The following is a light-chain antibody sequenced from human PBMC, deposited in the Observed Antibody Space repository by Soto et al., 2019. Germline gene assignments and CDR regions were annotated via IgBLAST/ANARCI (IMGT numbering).Light chain of an antibody. Sequence: EIVLTQSPGTLSLSPGERATLSCRADRSVSDTLLTWFQQKPGQAPRLLIFGTSNRAPGIPDRFSGSGSGTEFTLTISRLEPDDFAVYYCQHYGGSSWTFGQGTKVDIK. CDR1: RSVSDTL. CDR3: QHYGGSSWT. CDR2: GTS. V-gene: IGKV3-20*01. J-gene: IGKJ1*01.